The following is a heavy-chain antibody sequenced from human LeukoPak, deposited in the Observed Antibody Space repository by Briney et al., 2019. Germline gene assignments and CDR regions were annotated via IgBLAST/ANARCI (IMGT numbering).Heavy chain of an antibody. Sequence: SETLSLTCTVSGGSVSSANSYWSWIRQPAGKGLEWIGRFYTGGSTNYNPSLKSRVTISVDTSNNQFSLKLSSVTAADTAVYYCATDLAASGIWYFDSWGQGTLVTVSS. D-gene: IGHD6-13*01. V-gene: IGHV4-61*02. CDR3: ATDLAASGIWYFDS. J-gene: IGHJ4*02. CDR1: GGSVSSANSY. CDR2: FYTGGST.